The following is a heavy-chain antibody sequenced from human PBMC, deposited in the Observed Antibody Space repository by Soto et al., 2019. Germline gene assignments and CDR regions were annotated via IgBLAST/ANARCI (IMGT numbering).Heavy chain of an antibody. CDR2: ISSSSSTI. V-gene: IGHV3-48*02. CDR3: ARAQDGGGYDYYYYYGMDV. CDR1: GFTFSSYS. J-gene: IGHJ6*02. D-gene: IGHD5-12*01. Sequence: GGSLRLSCAASGFTFSSYSMNWVRQAPGKGLEWVSYISSSSSTIYYADSVKGRFTISRDNAKNSLYLQMNSLRDEDKDAAYYARAQDGGGYDYYYYYGMDVWGQGTTVTVSS.